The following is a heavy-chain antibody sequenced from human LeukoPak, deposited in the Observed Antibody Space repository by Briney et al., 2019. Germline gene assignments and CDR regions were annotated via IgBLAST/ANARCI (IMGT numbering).Heavy chain of an antibody. J-gene: IGHJ4*02. CDR2: ISGSGGST. V-gene: IGHV3-23*01. D-gene: IGHD1-14*01. CDR3: AKGDPNRNINLRLDY. Sequence: GGSLRLSCAASGFTFSSYAMSWVRQAPGKGLEWVSAISGSGGSTYYADSVKGRFTISRDSSKNTLYLQMNSLRAEDTAVYYCAKGDPNRNINLRLDYWGQGTLVTVSS. CDR1: GFTFSSYA.